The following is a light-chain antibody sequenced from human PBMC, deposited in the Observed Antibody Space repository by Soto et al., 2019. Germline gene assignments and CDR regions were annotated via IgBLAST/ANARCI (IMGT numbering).Light chain of an antibody. Sequence: EIVFTHSPASLSLSPGERATLSCRASQSVPRNLAWYQQRPGQAPRLLIYDASSRATGIPDRFSGSGSGTDFILTISSLQPEDFAVYYCQQSSNWPPEITFGQGTRLEIK. V-gene: IGKV3-11*01. CDR1: QSVPRN. CDR3: QQSSNWPPEIT. J-gene: IGKJ5*01. CDR2: DAS.